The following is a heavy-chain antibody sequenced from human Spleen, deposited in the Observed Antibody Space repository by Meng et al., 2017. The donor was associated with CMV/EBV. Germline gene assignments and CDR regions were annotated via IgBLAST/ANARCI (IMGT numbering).Heavy chain of an antibody. CDR1: GFTVSSNY. V-gene: IGHV3-66*02. CDR3: ARDHTRYGSGSYYTWDY. D-gene: IGHD3-10*01. CDR2: IYSGGST. J-gene: IGHJ4*02. Sequence: GESLKTSCASSGFTVSSNYMSWVRQAPGKGLEWVSVIYSGGSTYYADSVKGRFTISRDNSKNTLYLQMNSLRAEDTAVYYCARDHTRYGSGSYYTWDYWGQGTLVTVSS.